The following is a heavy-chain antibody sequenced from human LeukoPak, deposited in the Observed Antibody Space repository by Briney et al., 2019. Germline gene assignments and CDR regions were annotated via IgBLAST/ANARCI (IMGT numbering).Heavy chain of an antibody. J-gene: IGHJ6*02. Sequence: PSETLSLTCAVYGGSFSGSYWSWIRQPPGKGLEWIGEINHSGSTNYNPSLKGRVTISVDTSKNQFSLKLSSVTAADTAVYYCASAGTLTYYYYAMDVWGQGTTVTVSS. CDR2: INHSGST. CDR1: GGSFSGSY. CDR3: ASAGTLTYYYYAMDV. V-gene: IGHV4-34*01. D-gene: IGHD6-13*01.